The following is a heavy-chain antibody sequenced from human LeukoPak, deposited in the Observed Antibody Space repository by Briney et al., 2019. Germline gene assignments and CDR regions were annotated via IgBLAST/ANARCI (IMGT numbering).Heavy chain of an antibody. CDR3: ARGEIFGVVIIPNYFDY. V-gene: IGHV1-69*01. CDR2: IIPIFGTA. J-gene: IGHJ4*02. D-gene: IGHD3-3*01. Sequence: ASVKVSCKASGGTFSSYATSWVRQAPGQGLEWMGGIIPIFGTANYAQKFQGRVTVTADESTSTAYMELSSLRSEDTAVYYCARGEIFGVVIIPNYFDYWGQGTLVTVSS. CDR1: GGTFSSYA.